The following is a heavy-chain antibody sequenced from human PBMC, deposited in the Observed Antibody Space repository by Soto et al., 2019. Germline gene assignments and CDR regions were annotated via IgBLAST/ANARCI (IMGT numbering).Heavy chain of an antibody. D-gene: IGHD5-12*01. CDR3: ASLNSGYDENDY. Sequence: PSETLSLTCTVSGGYISSSSYYWGWIRQPPGKGLEWIGNIYHSGSTNYNPSLKSRVTISIDTSKNQFSLKLSSVTAADTAVYYCASLNSGYDENDYWGQGTLVTVSS. CDR2: IYHSGST. V-gene: IGHV4-39*07. J-gene: IGHJ4*02. CDR1: GGYISSSSYY.